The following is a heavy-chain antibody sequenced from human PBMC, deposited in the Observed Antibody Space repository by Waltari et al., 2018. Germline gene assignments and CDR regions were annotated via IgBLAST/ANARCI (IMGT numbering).Heavy chain of an antibody. Sequence: QVQLVQSGAEVKKPGSSVKVSCKASGGTFSSYAISWVRQAPGQGLEWMGGIIPIFGTANYAQKFQGRVTSTADESTSTAYMGLSSLRAEDTAVYYCARAYSSGWYGDYWGQGTLVTVSS. CDR1: GGTFSSYA. V-gene: IGHV1-69*13. J-gene: IGHJ4*02. CDR3: ARAYSSGWYGDY. CDR2: IIPIFGTA. D-gene: IGHD6-19*01.